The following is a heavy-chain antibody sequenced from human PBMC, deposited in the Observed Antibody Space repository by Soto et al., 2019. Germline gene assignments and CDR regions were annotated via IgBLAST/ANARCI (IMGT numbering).Heavy chain of an antibody. J-gene: IGHJ4*02. CDR1: GYTFTGYY. V-gene: IGHV1-2*04. CDR3: GRGSTVAGGGGDY. CDR2: INPNSGGT. D-gene: IGHD3-10*01. Sequence: QVQLVQSGAEVKKPGASVKVSCKASGYTFTGYYMHWVRQAPGQGLEWMGWINPNSGGTNYAQKFQGWVTMTRDTPISTAYRERSRLRPDDTAVYYGGRGSTVAGGGGDYWGQGTLVTVSS.